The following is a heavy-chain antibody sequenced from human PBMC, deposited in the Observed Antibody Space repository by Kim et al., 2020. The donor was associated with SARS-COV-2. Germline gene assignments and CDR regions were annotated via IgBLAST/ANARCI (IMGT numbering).Heavy chain of an antibody. V-gene: IGHV4-59*01. CDR3: ARDHREWLQYTANWYFEL. CDR2: IYYSGST. J-gene: IGHJ2*01. CDR1: GGSISSYY. D-gene: IGHD3-3*01. Sequence: SETMSLTCTVSGGSISSYYWSWIRQPPGKGLEWIWYIYYSGSTNYNPSLKSRVTIAVDTSKNQFSLKLSSVTAADTAVYYCARDHREWLQYTANWYFELWGRGTLVTVSS.